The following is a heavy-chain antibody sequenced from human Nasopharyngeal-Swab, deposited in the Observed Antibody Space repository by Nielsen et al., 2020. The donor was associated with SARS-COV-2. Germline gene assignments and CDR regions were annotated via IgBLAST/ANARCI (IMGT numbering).Heavy chain of an antibody. J-gene: IGHJ6*02. D-gene: IGHD6-13*01. CDR2: ISYGGSNK. Sequence: GESLKISCAASGFTFSSYAMHWVRQAPGKGLEWVAVISYGGSNKYYADSVKGRFTISRDNSKNTLYLQMNSLRAEDTAVYYCASSPGIAAPTGMDVWGQGTTVTVSS. CDR3: ASSPGIAAPTGMDV. CDR1: GFTFSSYA. V-gene: IGHV3-30*04.